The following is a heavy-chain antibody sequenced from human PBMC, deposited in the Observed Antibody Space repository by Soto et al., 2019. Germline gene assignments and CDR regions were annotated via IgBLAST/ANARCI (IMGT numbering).Heavy chain of an antibody. Sequence: PSETLSLTCTVSGGSIGSGGYYWSWIRQHPGKGLEWIGYIYYSGSTYYNPSLKSRVTISVDTSKNQFSLKLSSVTAADTAVYYCARARAVVVPAATLQYNWFDPWGQGTLVTVSS. J-gene: IGHJ5*02. CDR3: ARARAVVVPAATLQYNWFDP. CDR2: IYYSGST. D-gene: IGHD2-2*01. V-gene: IGHV4-31*03. CDR1: GGSIGSGGYY.